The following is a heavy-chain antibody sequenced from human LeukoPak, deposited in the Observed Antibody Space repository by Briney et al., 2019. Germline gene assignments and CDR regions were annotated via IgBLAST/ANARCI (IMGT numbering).Heavy chain of an antibody. D-gene: IGHD7-27*01. CDR1: GFTFSSHW. CDR2: INKDGSEK. CDR3: VRDANWGSDY. Sequence: GGSLRLSCEASGFTFSSHWMRWPPQAPGKGLEWVADINKDGSEKKYVDSVKGRFSISRDNAKNSLYLQMNSLRADDTAVYYCVRDANWGSDYWGQGTLVTVSS. J-gene: IGHJ4*02. V-gene: IGHV3-7*01.